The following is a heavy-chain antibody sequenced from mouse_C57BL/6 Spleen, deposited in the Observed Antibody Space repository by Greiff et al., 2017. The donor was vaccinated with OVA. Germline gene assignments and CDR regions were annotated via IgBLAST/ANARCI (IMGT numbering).Heavy chain of an antibody. J-gene: IGHJ1*03. Sequence: QVQLQQPGAELVKPGASVKLSCKASGYTFTSYWMHWVKQRPGQGLEWIGMIHPNSGSTNYNEKFKSKATLTVDKSSSTAYIQLSSLTSEDSAVYYCARSYGSGGYFDVWGTGTTVTVSS. D-gene: IGHD1-1*01. CDR3: ARSYGSGGYFDV. V-gene: IGHV1-64*01. CDR1: GYTFTSYW. CDR2: IHPNSGST.